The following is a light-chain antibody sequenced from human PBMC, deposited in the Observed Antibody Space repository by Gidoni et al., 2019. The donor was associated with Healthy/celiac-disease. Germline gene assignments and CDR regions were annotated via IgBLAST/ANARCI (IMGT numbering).Light chain of an antibody. CDR3: QQYNSYSYT. CDR2: DAY. V-gene: IGKV1-5*01. J-gene: IGKJ2*01. CDR1: QSISSW. Sequence: DIQMTQSPSTLSASVVDRVTITCRDSQSISSWLAWYQQKPGKAPKLLIYDAYSLESGVPSRFSGSGSGTEFTLTISSLQPDDFATYYCQQYNSYSYTFGQGTKLEIK.